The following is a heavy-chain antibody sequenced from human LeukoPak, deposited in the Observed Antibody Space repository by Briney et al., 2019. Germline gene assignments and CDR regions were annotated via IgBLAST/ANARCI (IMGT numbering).Heavy chain of an antibody. CDR2: VSPYNGDT. V-gene: IGHV1-18*01. Sequence: ASVNVSCKASGYTFTTYGLSWVRQAPGQGLEGMGWVSPYNGDTNYAQKFQGRVTMTTDTSTRTAYLELRSLRSDDTAVYYCARDYILMVRGISYFDSWGQGTLVTVPS. CDR1: GYTFTTYG. J-gene: IGHJ4*02. CDR3: ARDYILMVRGISYFDS. D-gene: IGHD3-10*01.